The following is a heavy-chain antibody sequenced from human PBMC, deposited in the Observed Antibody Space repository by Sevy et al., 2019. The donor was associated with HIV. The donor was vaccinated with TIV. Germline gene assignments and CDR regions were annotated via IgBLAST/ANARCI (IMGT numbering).Heavy chain of an antibody. CDR3: ARGVARRNFYTTFDY. CDR2: ISWDSGRL. D-gene: IGHD1-26*01. V-gene: IGHV3-9*01. J-gene: IGHJ4*02. Sequence: GGSLRLSCVASEFTFRDYAMHWVRQVPGKGLEWVSSISWDSGRLLYADSVKGRFTLSRDNAKNSLFLQMNSLRVEDTALYYCARGVARRNFYTTFDYWGQGTLVTVSS. CDR1: EFTFRDYA.